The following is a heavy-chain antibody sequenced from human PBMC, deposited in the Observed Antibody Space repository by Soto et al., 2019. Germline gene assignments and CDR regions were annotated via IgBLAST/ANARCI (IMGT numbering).Heavy chain of an antibody. CDR1: GGSISSYY. J-gene: IGHJ6*02. CDR2: IYYSGRT. D-gene: IGHD6-13*01. V-gene: IGHV4-59*01. Sequence: PSETLSLTCTVSGGSISSYYWSWMRQPPGKGLEWIGYIYYSGRTNYNPSLKSRVTISVDTSKNQFSLKLSSVTAADTAVYYCARDRDSYSRSWYAGGYYYYGMDVWGHGTTVTVSS. CDR3: ARDRDSYSRSWYAGGYYYYGMDV.